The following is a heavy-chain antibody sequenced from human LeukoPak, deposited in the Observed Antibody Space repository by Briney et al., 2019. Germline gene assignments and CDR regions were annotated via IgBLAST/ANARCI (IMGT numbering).Heavy chain of an antibody. CDR1: GYTFPSYG. CDR3: ASGAISYAFDI. D-gene: IGHD3-9*01. J-gene: IGHJ3*02. V-gene: IGHV1-18*04. Sequence: ASVKVSCEASGYTFPSYGISWVRQAPGQGLEWMGWISAYNGNTNYAQNLQGRVTMTTDTSTSTAYMELRSLRSDDTAVYYCASGAISYAFDIWGQGTMVTVSS. CDR2: ISAYNGNT.